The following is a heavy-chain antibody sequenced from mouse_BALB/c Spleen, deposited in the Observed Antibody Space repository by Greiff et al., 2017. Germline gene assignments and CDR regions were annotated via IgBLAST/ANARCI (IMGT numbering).Heavy chain of an antibody. J-gene: IGHJ3*01. CDR1: GFTFSSYA. CDR3: ARGVTTGFAY. Sequence: EVMVVESGGGLVKPGGSLKLSCAASGFTFSSYAMSWVRQTPEKRLEWVASISSGGSTYYPDSVKGRFTISRDNARNILYLQMSSLRSEDTAMYYCARGVTTGFAYWGQGTLVTVSA. V-gene: IGHV5-6-5*01. D-gene: IGHD2-12*01. CDR2: ISSGGST.